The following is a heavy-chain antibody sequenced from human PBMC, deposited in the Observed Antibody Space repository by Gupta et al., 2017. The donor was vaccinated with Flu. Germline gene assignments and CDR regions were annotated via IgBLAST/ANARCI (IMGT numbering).Heavy chain of an antibody. D-gene: IGHD4-4*01. V-gene: IGHV3-23*01. J-gene: IGHJ4*02. CDR3: AKVGVGGDYSIYFDY. Sequence: QAPGKGLEWVSAISGSGGSTYYADSVKGRFTISRDKSKNTLYLQMNSLRAEDTAVYYCAKVGVGGDYSIYFDYWGQGTLVTVSS. CDR2: ISGSGGST.